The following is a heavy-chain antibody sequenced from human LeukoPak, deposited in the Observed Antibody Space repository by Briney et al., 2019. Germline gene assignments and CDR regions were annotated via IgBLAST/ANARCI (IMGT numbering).Heavy chain of an antibody. Sequence: GESLKISCAASGFTFSSYWMSWVRQAPGKGLEWVANIKQDGSEKYYVDSVKGRFTISRDNAKNSLYLQMNSLRAEDTAVYYCARDRWFGELSGGFDYWGQGTLVTVSS. CDR1: GFTFSSYW. CDR2: IKQDGSEK. V-gene: IGHV3-7*01. CDR3: ARDRWFGELSGGFDY. D-gene: IGHD3-10*01. J-gene: IGHJ4*02.